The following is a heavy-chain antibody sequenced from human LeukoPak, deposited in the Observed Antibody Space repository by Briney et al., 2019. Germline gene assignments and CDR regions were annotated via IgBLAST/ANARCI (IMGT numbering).Heavy chain of an antibody. V-gene: IGHV3-11*01. J-gene: IGHJ4*02. CDR2: ISDSGSTI. CDR1: GFTFSDYY. CDR3: VRDRLGDYDSSGYYDN. Sequence: GGSLRLSCAASGFTFSDYYMSWIRQAPGKGLEWVSYISDSGSTIYYADSVKGRFTISRDNAKKPLYLQMNSLRAEDTAVYYCVRDRLGDYDSSGYYDNWGQGTLVTVSS. D-gene: IGHD3-22*01.